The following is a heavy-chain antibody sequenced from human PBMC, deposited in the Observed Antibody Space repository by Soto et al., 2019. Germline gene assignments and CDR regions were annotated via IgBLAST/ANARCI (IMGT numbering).Heavy chain of an antibody. V-gene: IGHV3-72*01. J-gene: IGHJ2*01. CDR2: IRNKANSYTR. CDR1: GFIFSDQY. CDR3: ARDLAGAPYVEL. Sequence: EGQLVESGGGLVQPGGSLRLSCAASGFIFSDQYMDWVRQAPGKGLEWVGRIRNKANSYTREYAASVKGRFTISRDDSNNSLYLQMNSLKTEDTALYYCARDLAGAPYVELWGRGTLVTVSS. D-gene: IGHD1-26*01.